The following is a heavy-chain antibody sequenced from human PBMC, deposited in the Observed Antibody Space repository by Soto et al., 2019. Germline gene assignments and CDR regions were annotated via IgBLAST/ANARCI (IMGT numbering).Heavy chain of an antibody. CDR3: AKTFSRWFDP. CDR1: GFTFSNYW. CDR2: INTDGTIT. Sequence: PGGSLRLSCAASGFTFSNYWMHWVRQAPGKGLVWVSRINTDGTITHYAASVKGRFTISRDNAKNTLYLQMNSLRAEDTAVYCCAKTFSRWFDPWGQGTLVTVSS. V-gene: IGHV3-74*01. J-gene: IGHJ5*02.